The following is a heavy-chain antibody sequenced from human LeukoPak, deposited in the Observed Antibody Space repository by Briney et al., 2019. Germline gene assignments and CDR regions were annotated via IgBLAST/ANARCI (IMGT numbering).Heavy chain of an antibody. CDR3: AKDQDSGTYYVRYFQH. CDR1: GFSFSSYG. D-gene: IGHD1-26*01. V-gene: IGHV3-30*18. J-gene: IGHJ1*01. CDR2: ISYDGRKE. Sequence: GGSLRLSCAASGFSFSSYGMHWVRQAPGKGLEWVAVISYDGRKEYYADSVKGRFTISRDKAKNTLYLQMNSLRVEDTAVYFSAKDQDSGTYYVRYFQHWGQGTLVTVSS.